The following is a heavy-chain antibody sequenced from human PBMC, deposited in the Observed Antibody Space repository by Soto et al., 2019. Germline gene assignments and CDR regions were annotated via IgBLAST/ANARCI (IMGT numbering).Heavy chain of an antibody. CDR1: GFTFSTSA. V-gene: IGHV1-58*01. D-gene: IGHD1-26*01. J-gene: IGHJ6*02. CDR3: AARRSGLYAMDV. Sequence: SVKVSCKASGFTFSTSAVQWVRQARGQRPEWVGWIVGGSGNTNYAQNSQERVIITRDMSTSTVYMELSSLRSDDTAVYFCAARRSGLYAMDVWGQGTTVTVSS. CDR2: IVGGSGNT.